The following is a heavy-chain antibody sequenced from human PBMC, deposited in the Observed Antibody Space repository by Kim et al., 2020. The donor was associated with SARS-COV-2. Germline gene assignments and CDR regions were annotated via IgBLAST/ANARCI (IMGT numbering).Heavy chain of an antibody. CDR3: ARHDRTEVTIFGVVTQWCWLYP. Sequence: SETLSLTCTVSGGSISSSSYYWGWIRQPPGKGLEWIGSIYYSGSTYYNPSLKSRVTISVDTSKNQFSLKLSSVTAADTAVYYCARHDRTEVTIFGVVTQWCWLYPWGQGTLVSVSS. V-gene: IGHV4-39*01. J-gene: IGHJ5*02. D-gene: IGHD3-3*01. CDR2: IYYSGST. CDR1: GGSISSSSYY.